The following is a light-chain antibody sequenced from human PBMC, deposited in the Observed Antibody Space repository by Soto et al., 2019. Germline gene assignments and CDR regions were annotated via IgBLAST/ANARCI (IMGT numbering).Light chain of an antibody. CDR1: QSVNIN. J-gene: IGKJ1*01. CDR3: QQYXNWPPGT. Sequence: EVVMTQSPATLSVSPGERVSLSCRASQSVNINLAWYQQKPGQAPRLLIYGASTRATGTPARFSGSGSGTEFTLTISSLQSGDFAVYYCQQYXNWPPGTLGQGTKVDIK. CDR2: GAS. V-gene: IGKV3D-15*01.